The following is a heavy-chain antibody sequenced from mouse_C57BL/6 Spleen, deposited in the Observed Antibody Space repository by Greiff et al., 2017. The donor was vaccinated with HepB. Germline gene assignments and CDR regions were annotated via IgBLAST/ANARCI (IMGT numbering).Heavy chain of an antibody. CDR3: TRYYYGSSPWYFDV. J-gene: IGHJ1*03. V-gene: IGHV6-6*01. CDR2: IRNKANNHAT. Sequence: EVQRVESGGGLVQPGGSMKLSCAASGFTFSDAWMDWVRQSPEKGLEWVAEIRNKANNHATYYAESVKGRFTISRDDSKSSVYLQMNSLRAEDTGIYYCTRYYYGSSPWYFDVWGTGTTVTVSS. D-gene: IGHD1-1*01. CDR1: GFTFSDAW.